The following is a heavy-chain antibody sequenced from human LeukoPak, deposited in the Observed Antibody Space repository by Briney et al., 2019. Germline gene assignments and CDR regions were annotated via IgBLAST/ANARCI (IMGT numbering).Heavy chain of an antibody. Sequence: SETLSLTCAVYGGSFSGYCWSWIRKPPGKGLELIGEITHSGSTNTNPSPTSRVTISVDTSKNQFSLKRSSVTAADTAVYYCARKRGYSYGYERATYYFDYWGQGTLVTVSS. D-gene: IGHD5-18*01. CDR1: GGSFSGYC. J-gene: IGHJ4*02. V-gene: IGHV4-34*01. CDR3: ARKRGYSYGYERATYYFDY. CDR2: ITHSGST.